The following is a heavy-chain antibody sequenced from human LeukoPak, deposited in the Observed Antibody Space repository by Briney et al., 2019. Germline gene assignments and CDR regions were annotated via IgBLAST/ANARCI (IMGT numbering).Heavy chain of an antibody. CDR2: IYYSGNT. D-gene: IGHD5-18*01. V-gene: IGHV4-39*01. J-gene: IGHJ4*02. CDR1: GGSISSSSYY. Sequence: SETLSLTCTVSGGSISSSSYYWGWIRQPPGKGLEWIGSIYYSGNTYYNPSLKSRVTISVDTSKNQFSLKLSSVTAADTPVYYCARQSTAMGTFDYWGQGTLVPVSS. CDR3: ARQSTAMGTFDY.